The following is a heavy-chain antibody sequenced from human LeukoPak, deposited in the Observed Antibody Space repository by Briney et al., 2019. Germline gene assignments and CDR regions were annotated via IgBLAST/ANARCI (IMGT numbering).Heavy chain of an antibody. CDR3: ARDLCSGGRCRYAEY. D-gene: IGHD2-15*01. V-gene: IGHV3-33*01. J-gene: IGHJ4*02. CDR1: GFTFSTYG. CDR2: IWNDASHD. Sequence: GGSLRLSCAASGFTFSTYGMHWVRQAPGKGLEWVAVIWNDASHDNYADSVRGRFAISRDNSKNTLSLQMNSLRAEDTAVYYCARDLCSGGRCRYAEYWGQGALVTVSS.